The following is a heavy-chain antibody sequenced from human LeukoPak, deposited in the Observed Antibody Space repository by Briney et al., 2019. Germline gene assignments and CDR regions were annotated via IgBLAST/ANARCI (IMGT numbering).Heavy chain of an antibody. J-gene: IGHJ4*02. D-gene: IGHD1-14*01. CDR1: GVTFGGYG. CDR3: TRYNNDHFDY. V-gene: IGHV3-33*01. Sequence: GGSLRLSCAGSGVTFGGYGMHWFRQTPGKGLEWVAVIAYDGSRAFYADSVKGRFTISRDNSKNTMSVQMDDLRAEDTAVYYCTRYNNDHFDYWGQGTLVTVSS. CDR2: IAYDGSRA.